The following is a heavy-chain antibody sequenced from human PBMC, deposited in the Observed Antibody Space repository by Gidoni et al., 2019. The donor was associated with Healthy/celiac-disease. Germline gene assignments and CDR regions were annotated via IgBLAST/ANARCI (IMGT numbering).Heavy chain of an antibody. V-gene: IGHV3-48*02. D-gene: IGHD3-22*01. CDR2: ISSSSSTI. CDR1: GFTFSSYS. Sequence: EVQLVESGGGLVQPGGSLRLSCAASGFTFSSYSMNWVRQAPGKGLEWVSYISSSSSTIYYADSVKGRFTISRDNAKNSLYLQMNSLRDEDTAVYYCARDRDYYDSSGYYSSDAFDIWGQGTMVTVSS. CDR3: ARDRDYYDSSGYYSSDAFDI. J-gene: IGHJ3*02.